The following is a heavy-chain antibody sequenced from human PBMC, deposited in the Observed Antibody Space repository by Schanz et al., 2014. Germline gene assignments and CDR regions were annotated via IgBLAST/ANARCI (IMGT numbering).Heavy chain of an antibody. CDR1: GYTFTDYG. CDR2: IIPIHGIV. CDR3: ARDGGEVVRGVIEGVNHYYYGMDV. V-gene: IGHV1-69*04. Sequence: QVQVVQSGAEVKKPGASVKVSCKASGYTFTDYGVIWVRQAPGQGLEWMGRIIPIHGIVNYAQRFQDRVRITADKSTSTAYMELSSLRSDDTAVYYCARDGGEVVRGVIEGVNHYYYGMDVWGQGTTVTVSS. D-gene: IGHD3-10*01. J-gene: IGHJ6*02.